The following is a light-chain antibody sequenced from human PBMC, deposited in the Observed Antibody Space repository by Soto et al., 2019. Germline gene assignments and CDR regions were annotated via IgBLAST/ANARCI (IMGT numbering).Light chain of an antibody. CDR2: RDS. Sequence: SYELTQPLSVSVALGQTARITCGGNNVGSKNVHWYQEKPGQAPVLVIYRDSNRPAGIPERFSGSNSGNTATLTISRAQAGDEADYYCQVWDSSTGVFGGGTKHIVL. J-gene: IGLJ2*01. V-gene: IGLV3-9*01. CDR3: QVWDSSTGV. CDR1: NVGSKN.